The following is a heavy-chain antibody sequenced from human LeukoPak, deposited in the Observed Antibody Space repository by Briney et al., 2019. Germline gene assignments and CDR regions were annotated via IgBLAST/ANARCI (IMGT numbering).Heavy chain of an antibody. V-gene: IGHV1-18*01. CDR3: ARDPRGYSYGPYYYYYGMDV. CDR1: GYTFTSYG. D-gene: IGHD5-18*01. Sequence: ASVKVSCKASGYTFTSYGISWVRQAPGQGLEWMGWISAYNGNTNYAQKLQGRVTMTTDTSTSTAYMELRSLRSDDTAVYYRARDPRGYSYGPYYYYYGMDVWGQGTTVTVSS. CDR2: ISAYNGNT. J-gene: IGHJ6*02.